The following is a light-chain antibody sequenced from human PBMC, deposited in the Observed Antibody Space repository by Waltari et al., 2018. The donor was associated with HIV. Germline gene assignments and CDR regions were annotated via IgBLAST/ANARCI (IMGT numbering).Light chain of an antibody. J-gene: IGLJ3*02. CDR2: SNN. CDR1: NSHIGSTT. Sequence: QSVLTQPPSASGTTGQRVTISCSCRNSHIGSTTVNLYQLLPGTAPKLLTDSNNQRPSGVPGRFSGSKSCPSTALVISGLQSEYEADDYCAAWDDSLNAWLFGGGTKLTVL. V-gene: IGLV1-44*01. CDR3: AAWDDSLNAWL.